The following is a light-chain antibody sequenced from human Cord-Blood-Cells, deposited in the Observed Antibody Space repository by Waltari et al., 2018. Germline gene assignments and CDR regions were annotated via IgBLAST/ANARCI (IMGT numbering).Light chain of an antibody. V-gene: IGKV3D-15*01. CDR1: EMVSSN. Sequence: EIVVTQSRATRYVPPRERATRSCRASEMVSSNLAWYQQKPGHAPRLLIYGASSRATGIPARFSGSGSGTEFTLTISSLQSEDFAVYYCQQYNNWPLTFGGGTKVEIK. CDR2: GAS. J-gene: IGKJ4*01. CDR3: QQYNNWPLT.